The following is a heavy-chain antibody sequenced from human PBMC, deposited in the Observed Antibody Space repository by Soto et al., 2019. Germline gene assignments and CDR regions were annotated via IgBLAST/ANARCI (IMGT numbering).Heavy chain of an antibody. Sequence: QVQLQDSGQGLVKPSHTLSLTCTVSGGAISSGAYYLSWIRQPPGNGLAWLGSIFYSGSTYYNPYAKSRVTRSVNTFKNQFALIMNSLTAADTAMYSCATAGVATIYRGNNWFDPWGQGALVTVA. CDR2: IFYSGST. CDR3: ATAGVATIYRGNNWFDP. CDR1: GGAISSGAYY. D-gene: IGHD5-12*01. V-gene: IGHV4-30-4*01. J-gene: IGHJ5*02.